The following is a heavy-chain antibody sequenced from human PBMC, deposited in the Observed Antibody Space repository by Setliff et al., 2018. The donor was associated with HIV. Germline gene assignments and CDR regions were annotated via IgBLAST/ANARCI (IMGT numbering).Heavy chain of an antibody. Sequence: ASVKVSCKASGYTFTGYYMHWVRQAPGQGLEWMGRINPTSGGTNYAQKFQGRVTRTRDTSISTAYMELSRLRSDDTAVYYCARRRIQHWGYWYFDLWGRGTLVTVSS. CDR1: GYTFTGYY. CDR2: INPTSGGT. J-gene: IGHJ2*01. CDR3: ARRRIQHWGYWYFDL. D-gene: IGHD5-18*01. V-gene: IGHV1-2*06.